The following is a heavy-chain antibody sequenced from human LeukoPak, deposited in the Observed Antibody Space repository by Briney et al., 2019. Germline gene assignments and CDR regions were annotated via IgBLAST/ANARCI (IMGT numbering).Heavy chain of an antibody. V-gene: IGHV3-73*01. CDR3: TRGSGYDYYYYGMDV. CDR1: GFTFSGSA. D-gene: IGHD5-12*01. CDR2: IRSKANSYAT. Sequence: PGGSLKLPCAASGFTFSGSAMHWVRQASGNGLEWVGRIRSKANSYATAYAASVKGRFTISRDDSKNTAYLQMNSLKTEDTAVYYCTRGSGYDYYYYGMDVWGQGTTVTVSS. J-gene: IGHJ6*02.